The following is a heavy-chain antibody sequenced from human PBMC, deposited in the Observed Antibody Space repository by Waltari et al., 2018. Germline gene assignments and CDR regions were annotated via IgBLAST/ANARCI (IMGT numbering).Heavy chain of an antibody. CDR2: IYYVGATYHSVLS. V-gene: IGHV4-39*01. CDR1: GGSISSSNFY. J-gene: IGHJ5*02. Sequence: QLQLQESGSGLVKPSETLSLTCTVSGGSISSSNFYWGWIRMTPGKGLEWIGNIYYVGATYHSVLSYYTPSLNSRVTVSGDTSKKQFSLELSSVTAAGTAVYYCARHWKKSGYRFDPWGQGTLVTVSS. CDR3: ARHWKKSGYRFDP. D-gene: IGHD5-12*01.